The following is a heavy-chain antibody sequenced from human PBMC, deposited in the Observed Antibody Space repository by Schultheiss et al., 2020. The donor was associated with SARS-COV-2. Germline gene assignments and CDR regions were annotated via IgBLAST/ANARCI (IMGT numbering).Heavy chain of an antibody. Sequence: SETLSLTCTVSGGSISSSSYYWSWIRQPPGKGLEWIGEINHSGSTNYNPSLKSRVTISVDTSKNQFSLKLSSVTAADTAVYYCARGLGFGEFFDYWGQGTLVTVSS. V-gene: IGHV4-39*07. CDR3: ARGLGFGEFFDY. CDR2: INHSGST. CDR1: GGSISSSSYY. D-gene: IGHD3-10*01. J-gene: IGHJ4*02.